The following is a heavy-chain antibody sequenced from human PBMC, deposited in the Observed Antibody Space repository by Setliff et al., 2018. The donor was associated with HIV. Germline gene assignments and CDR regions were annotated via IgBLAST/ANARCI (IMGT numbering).Heavy chain of an antibody. Sequence: PSETLSLTCAVYGESFTDFFWTWIRQSPGRGLEWLGEISHSGSTKQNPTLESRFNVSVDTSKNQFSLRINSLTAADTAVYYCARGREVKRDTYYDYFYMDVWSRGTAVTVSS. CDR2: ISHSGST. J-gene: IGHJ6*03. CDR1: GESFTDFF. D-gene: IGHD1-26*01. CDR3: ARGREVKRDTYYDYFYMDV. V-gene: IGHV4-34*01.